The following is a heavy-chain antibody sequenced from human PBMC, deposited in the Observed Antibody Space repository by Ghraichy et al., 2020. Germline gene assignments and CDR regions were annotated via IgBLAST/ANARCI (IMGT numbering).Heavy chain of an antibody. CDR1: GGSIRSDSYY. J-gene: IGHJ5*02. CDR3: ARHTYLTYYHDNKWFDP. Sequence: SETLSLTCTVSGGSIRSDSYYWAWIRQPPGMGLEWIGTIYYTGSAYYNPSLKSRVTISVDTSKNQFSLELTSVTVADTAVYYCARHTYLTYYHDNKWFDPWGQGTLVTVSS. CDR2: IYYTGSA. D-gene: IGHD3-22*01. V-gene: IGHV4-39*01.